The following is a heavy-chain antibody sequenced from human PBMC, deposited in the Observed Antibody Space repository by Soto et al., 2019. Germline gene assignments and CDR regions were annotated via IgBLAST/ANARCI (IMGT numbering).Heavy chain of an antibody. CDR3: ARNYYDSSGYYYRYYYYGMDV. CDR1: GGSISSYY. V-gene: IGHV4-59*01. CDR2: IYYSGST. D-gene: IGHD3-22*01. Sequence: PSETLSLTCTVPGGSISSYYWSWIRQPPGKGLEWIGYIYYSGSTNYNPSLKSRVTISVDTSKNQFSLKLSSVTAADTAVYYCARNYYDSSGYYYRYYYYGMDVWGQGTTVTVSS. J-gene: IGHJ6*02.